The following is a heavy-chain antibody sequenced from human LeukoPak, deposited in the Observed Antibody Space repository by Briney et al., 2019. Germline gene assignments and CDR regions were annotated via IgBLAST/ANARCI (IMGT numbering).Heavy chain of an antibody. J-gene: IGHJ5*02. CDR1: GFIFSSYA. CDR2: ISGSGGST. Sequence: GGSLRLSCAASGFIFSSYAMSWVRHAPGKGLEWVSAISGSGGSTYYADSVKGRFTISRDNSKNTLYLQMNSLRGEDTAVYYCAKGGQWLVPYNWFDPWGQGTLVTVSS. V-gene: IGHV3-23*01. D-gene: IGHD6-19*01. CDR3: AKGGQWLVPYNWFDP.